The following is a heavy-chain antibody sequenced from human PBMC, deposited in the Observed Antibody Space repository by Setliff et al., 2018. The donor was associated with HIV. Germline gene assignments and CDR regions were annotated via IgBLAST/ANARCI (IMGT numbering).Heavy chain of an antibody. CDR3: ARGPPFAF. V-gene: IGHV4-39*07. Sequence: PSETLSLTCNVSGGSFIGSSLQSTWIRQPPERGLEWIGDIAYSGTTVYTNYNPSLESRVTVSEDTSRHQFFLKLTSVTADDTGIYYCARGPPFAFWGQGLLVTVSS. CDR1: GGSFIGSSLQ. J-gene: IGHJ4*02. CDR2: IAYSGTTVYT.